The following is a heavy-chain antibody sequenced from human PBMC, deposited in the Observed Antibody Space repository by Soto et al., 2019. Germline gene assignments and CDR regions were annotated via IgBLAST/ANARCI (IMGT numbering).Heavy chain of an antibody. V-gene: IGHV1-69*01. CDR3: AGGRIVVAGSSAYYSMDV. Sequence: QVHLLLQSGAEVKKPGSSVKVACKASGGNPSNSAISWVRQAPGQGLELMGGIIPVFGIISHAQNFQGRVTITADEATSTAYMELIRLRSEDTAVYFCAGGRIVVAGSSAYYSMDVWGKGTTVTVSS. CDR1: GGNPSNSA. CDR2: IIPVFGII. J-gene: IGHJ6*04. D-gene: IGHD6-19*01.